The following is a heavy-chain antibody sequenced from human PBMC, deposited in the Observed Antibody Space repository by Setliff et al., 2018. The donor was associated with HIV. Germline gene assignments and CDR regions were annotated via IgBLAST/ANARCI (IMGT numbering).Heavy chain of an antibody. CDR1: GYSFTNYW. V-gene: IGHV5-51*01. CDR3: ARRGYGGYYFMDV. D-gene: IGHD6-13*01. Sequence: PGESLKISCKGSGYSFTNYWVAWVRQMPGKGLEWMGIIYAGDSDTRYSPSFQGRVTISADKSISTAYLQWSSLKASDTAMYYCARRGYGGYYFMDVWGKGTTVTVSS. CDR2: IYAGDSDT. J-gene: IGHJ6*03.